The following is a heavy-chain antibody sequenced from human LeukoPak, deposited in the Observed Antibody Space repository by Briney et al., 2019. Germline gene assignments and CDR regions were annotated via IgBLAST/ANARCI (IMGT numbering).Heavy chain of an antibody. J-gene: IGHJ4*02. D-gene: IGHD6-13*01. CDR3: ARAPYSSSWYGEYYFDY. CDR2: INPNSGGT. V-gene: IGHV1-2*06. CDR1: GYTFTGYY. Sequence: ASAKVSCKDSGYTFTGYYMHWVRQAPGQGLEWMGRINPNSGGTNYAQKFQGRVTMTRDTSISTAYMELSRLRSDDTAVYYCARAPYSSSWYGEYYFDYWGQGTLVTVSS.